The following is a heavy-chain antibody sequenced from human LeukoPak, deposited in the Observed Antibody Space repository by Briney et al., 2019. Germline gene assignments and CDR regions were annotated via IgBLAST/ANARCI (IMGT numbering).Heavy chain of an antibody. CDR1: GASISSFH. J-gene: IGHJ4*02. CDR2: IYYSGTT. V-gene: IGHV4-59*01. Sequence: SETLSLTCTVSGASISSFHWSWIRQSPGKGLEWIGNIYYSGTTNYNPSLKSRVSLSVDTSEKQFSLQLNSVTAADTAIYHCARADWSGFDFFDHWGQGILVTVSS. D-gene: IGHD3-3*01. CDR3: ARADWSGFDFFDH.